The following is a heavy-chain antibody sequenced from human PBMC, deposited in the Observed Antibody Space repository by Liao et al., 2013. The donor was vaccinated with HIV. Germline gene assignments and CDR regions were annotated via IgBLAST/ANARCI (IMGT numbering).Heavy chain of an antibody. CDR1: GGSISSYY. CDR2: FYTSGSA. J-gene: IGHJ1*01. V-gene: IGHV4-4*07. CDR3: ARSTTVTTFGLGEYFQH. Sequence: QVHLQESGPGLVKPSETLSLTCAVSGGSISSYYWSWIRQPAGKGLEWIGHFYTSGSANYNPSLRSRVTMSVDTSKNQFSLKMTSVTAADTAVYYCARSTTVTTFGLGEYFQHWGQGTLVTVSS. D-gene: IGHD4-17*01.